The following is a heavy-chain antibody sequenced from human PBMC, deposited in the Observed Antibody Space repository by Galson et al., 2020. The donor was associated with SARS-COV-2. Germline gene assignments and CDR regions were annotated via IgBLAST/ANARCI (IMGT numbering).Heavy chain of an antibody. CDR2: AGSVGDT. Sequence: GGSLRLSCAASGFTFSDYDMHWVRQASGKSLEWVSLAGSVGDTYYLGSVKGRFIISRDNAKSSLYLQMNSLTAGGTAIYYCTRGQVGNAFDIWGQGTLVTGSS. CDR3: TRGQVGNAFDI. V-gene: IGHV3-13*01. CDR1: GFTFSDYD. D-gene: IGHD1-26*01. J-gene: IGHJ3*02.